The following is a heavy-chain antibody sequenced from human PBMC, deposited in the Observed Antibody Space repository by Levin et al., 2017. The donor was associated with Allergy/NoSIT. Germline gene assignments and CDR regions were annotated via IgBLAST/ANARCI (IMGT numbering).Heavy chain of an antibody. CDR1: GFTFSSYA. CDR2: ISTSGSNT. V-gene: IGHV3-23*01. J-gene: IGHJ4*02. D-gene: IGHD5-24*01. CDR3: GKYVMASARPTDS. Sequence: GGSLRLSCAASGFTFSSYAMSWVRQAPGKGLEWVSSISTSGSNTYYTDSVKGRFTISRDNSKNTLYLQMNGLRAEDTAVYYCGKYVMASARPTDSWGQGTLVTVSS.